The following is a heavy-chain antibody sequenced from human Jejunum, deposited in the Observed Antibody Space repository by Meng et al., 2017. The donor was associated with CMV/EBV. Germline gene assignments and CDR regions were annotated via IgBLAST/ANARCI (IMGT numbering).Heavy chain of an antibody. V-gene: IGHV3-48*04. D-gene: IGHD2-2*01. CDR2: IGRSGAIE. Sequence: SGYSMNWVRQAPGKGLEWIAHIGRSGAIEYGDSVQGRFTISRDNDRNLLSLQMRGLRAEDTALYYCARDANGDCRSTSCYWFDYWGQGTQVTVSS. CDR3: ARDANGDCRSTSCYWFDY. J-gene: IGHJ4*02. CDR1: SGYS.